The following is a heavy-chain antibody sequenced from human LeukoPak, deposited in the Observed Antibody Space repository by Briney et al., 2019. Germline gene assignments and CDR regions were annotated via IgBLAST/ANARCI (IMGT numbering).Heavy chain of an antibody. CDR2: ISYDGSNK. V-gene: IGHV3-30-3*01. D-gene: IGHD6-13*01. Sequence: GGSLRLSCAASGFTFSSYAMHWVRQAPGKGLEWVAVISYDGSNKYYTDSVKGRFTISRDNSKNTLYLQMNSLRAEDTAVYYCAKEAQQLAPGYWGQGTLVTVSS. CDR1: GFTFSSYA. J-gene: IGHJ4*02. CDR3: AKEAQQLAPGY.